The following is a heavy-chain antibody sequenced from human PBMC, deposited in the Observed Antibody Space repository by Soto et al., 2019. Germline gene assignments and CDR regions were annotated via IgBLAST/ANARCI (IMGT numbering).Heavy chain of an antibody. Sequence: QVQLVQSGAEVKKPGSSVKVSCKASGGTFSSYAISWVRQAPGQGLEWMGGIIPIFGTANYAQKFQGRVTITADKSTSTAYMELSSLRSEDTAVYYCARSAPVVGRGYYMRFDPWGQGTLVTVSS. CDR2: IIPIFGTA. V-gene: IGHV1-69*06. J-gene: IGHJ5*02. D-gene: IGHD3-22*01. CDR3: ARSAPVVGRGYYMRFDP. CDR1: GGTFSSYA.